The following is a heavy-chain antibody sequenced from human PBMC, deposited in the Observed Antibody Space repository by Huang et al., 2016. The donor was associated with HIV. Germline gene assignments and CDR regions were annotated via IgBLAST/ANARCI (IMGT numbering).Heavy chain of an antibody. D-gene: IGHD6-13*01. V-gene: IGHV3-30*18. CDR3: AKGGSAAAVLDF. CDR1: GFTFSSYG. CDR2: ISYEAKTK. J-gene: IGHJ4*02. Sequence: QVQLVESGGGVVQPGRSLRISCAASGFTFSSYGMHWVRQAPGKGLGWVAVISYEAKTKYYEDSVKGRFSISRDNSKTTVYLQLNSLRLEDTAVYYCAKGGSAAAVLDFWGQGTLVTVSS.